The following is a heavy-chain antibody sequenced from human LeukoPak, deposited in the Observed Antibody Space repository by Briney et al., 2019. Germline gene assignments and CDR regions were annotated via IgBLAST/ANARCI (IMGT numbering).Heavy chain of an antibody. CDR1: GFTFSSYA. D-gene: IGHD6-13*01. CDR3: AKVLGGSSWYPPPFDY. Sequence: GGSLRLSCAASGFTFSSYAMSWVRQAPGKGLEWVSAISGSGGSTYYADSVKGRFTISRDNSKNTLYLQMNSLRAEDTAVYYCAKVLGGSSWYPPPFDYWGQGTLVTVSS. J-gene: IGHJ4*02. V-gene: IGHV3-23*01. CDR2: ISGSGGST.